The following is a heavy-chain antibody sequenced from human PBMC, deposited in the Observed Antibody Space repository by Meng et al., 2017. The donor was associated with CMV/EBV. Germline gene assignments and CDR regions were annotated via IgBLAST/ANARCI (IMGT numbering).Heavy chain of an antibody. CDR2: ISAYNGNT. CDR1: GYTFTSYG. CDR3: ARAEYDFWSGYYPPVDP. V-gene: IGHV1-18*01. D-gene: IGHD3-3*01. J-gene: IGHJ5*02. Sequence: ASVKVSCKASGYTFTSYGISWVRQAPGQGLEWMGWISAYNGNTNYAQKLQGRVTMTTDTSTSTAYMELRSLRSDDTAVYYCARAEYDFWSGYYPPVDPWGQGTLVNVSS.